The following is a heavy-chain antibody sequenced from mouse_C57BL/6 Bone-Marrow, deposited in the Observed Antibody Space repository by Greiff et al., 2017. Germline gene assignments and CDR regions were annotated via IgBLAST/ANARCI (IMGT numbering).Heavy chain of an antibody. D-gene: IGHD3-2*02. CDR3: ITLDSSGLFDY. CDR1: GFTFSNYW. Sequence: VQLKESGGGLVQPGGSMKLSCVASGFTFSNYWMNWVRQSPEKGLEWVAQIRLKSDNYATHYAESVKGRFTISRDDSKSSVYLQMNNLRAEDTGIYYCITLDSSGLFDYWGQGTTLTVSS. CDR2: IRLKSDNYAT. V-gene: IGHV6-3*01. J-gene: IGHJ2*01.